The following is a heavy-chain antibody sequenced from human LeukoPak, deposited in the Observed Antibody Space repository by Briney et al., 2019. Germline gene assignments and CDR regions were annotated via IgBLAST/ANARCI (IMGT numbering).Heavy chain of an antibody. Sequence: GGSLRLSCAVSGFTFSSYSMNWVRQAPGKGLEWVSSISSSSSYIYYADSVKGRFTISRDNAKNSLYLQMNSLRAEDTAVYYCARDREVGATGAFDIWGQGTMVTVSS. CDR3: ARDREVGATGAFDI. CDR1: GFTFSSYS. J-gene: IGHJ3*02. D-gene: IGHD1-26*01. CDR2: ISSSSSYI. V-gene: IGHV3-21*01.